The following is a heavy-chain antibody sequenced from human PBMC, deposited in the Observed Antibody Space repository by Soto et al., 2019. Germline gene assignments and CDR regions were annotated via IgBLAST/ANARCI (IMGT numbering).Heavy chain of an antibody. CDR2: ISYDGSNK. CDR1: GFTFSSYG. V-gene: IGHV3-30*18. Sequence: QVQLVESGGGVVQPGRSLRLSCAASGFTFSSYGMHWVRQAPGKGLEWVVVISYDGSNKYYADSVKGRFTISRDNSKNTLYLQMNSLRAEDTAVYYCAKDGVAVAGFDYWGQGTLVTVSS. J-gene: IGHJ4*02. CDR3: AKDGVAVAGFDY. D-gene: IGHD6-19*01.